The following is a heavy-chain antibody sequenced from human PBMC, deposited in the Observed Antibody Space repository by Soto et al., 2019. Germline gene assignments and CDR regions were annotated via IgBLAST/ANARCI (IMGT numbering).Heavy chain of an antibody. CDR2: IYYSGST. Sequence: SETLSLTCTVSGGSISSGGYYWSWIRQHPGKGLEWIGYIYYSGSTYYNPSLKSRVTISVDTSKNQFSLKLSSVTAADTAVYYCAREYYSNHFDYWGQGTLVTVSS. D-gene: IGHD4-4*01. CDR1: GGSISSGGYY. J-gene: IGHJ4*02. CDR3: AREYYSNHFDY. V-gene: IGHV4-31*03.